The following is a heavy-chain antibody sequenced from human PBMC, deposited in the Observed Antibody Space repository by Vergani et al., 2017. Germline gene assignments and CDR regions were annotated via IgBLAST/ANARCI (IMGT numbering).Heavy chain of an antibody. D-gene: IGHD1-7*01. Sequence: QVQLVESGGGLVKPGGSLRLSCAASGFTFSDYYMTWIRQAPGKGLEWISYISGSGYTKYYADSVKGRFAISRDNAKNSLYLQMNNLRVEDTAVYYCARDLLPGTLLLLAYWGQGTLISVSS. V-gene: IGHV3-11*04. CDR3: ARDLLPGTLLLLAY. CDR2: ISGSGYTK. CDR1: GFTFSDYY. J-gene: IGHJ4*02.